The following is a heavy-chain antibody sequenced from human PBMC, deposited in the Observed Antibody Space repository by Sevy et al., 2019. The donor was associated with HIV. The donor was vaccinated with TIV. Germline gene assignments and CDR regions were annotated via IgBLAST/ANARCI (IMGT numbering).Heavy chain of an antibody. V-gene: IGHV4-61*02. D-gene: IGHD2-2*01. CDR2: IYTSGST. Sequence: SETLSLTCTVSGGSISSGSYYWSWIRQPAGKGLEWIGRIYTSGSTNYNPSLKSRVTISVDTSKNQFSLKLSSVTAADTAMYYCAREGGDCSSTSCYEGVFDYWGQGTLVTVSS. CDR3: AREGGDCSSTSCYEGVFDY. CDR1: GGSISSGSYY. J-gene: IGHJ4*02.